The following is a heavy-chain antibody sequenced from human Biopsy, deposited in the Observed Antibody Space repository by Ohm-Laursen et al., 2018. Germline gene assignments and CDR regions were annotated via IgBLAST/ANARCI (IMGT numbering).Heavy chain of an antibody. CDR3: ARDPLNGHKHFGY. D-gene: IGHD2-8*01. Sequence: GSSVKVSCNASSYTFTDYNIHWMRQAPGQGLEWLGYINCKTGATNYAQKFQGTVTMTRDTSISTAYLALGSLRSADTAIYYCARDPLNGHKHFGYWGQGSLVTVSS. J-gene: IGHJ4*02. V-gene: IGHV1-2*02. CDR1: SYTFTDYN. CDR2: INCKTGAT.